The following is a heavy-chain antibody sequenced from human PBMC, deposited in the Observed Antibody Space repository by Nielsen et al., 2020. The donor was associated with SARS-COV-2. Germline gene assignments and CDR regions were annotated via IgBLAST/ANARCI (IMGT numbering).Heavy chain of an antibody. Sequence: SETLSLTCTVSGGSISSGGYYLSWIRQHPGKGLEWIGYIYYSGSTYYNPSLKSRVTISVDTSKNQFSLKLSSVTAADTAVYYCARGEYCSNTSCYLRGRAWYYFDYWGQGTLVTVSS. CDR2: IYYSGST. CDR3: ARGEYCSNTSCYLRGRAWYYFDY. CDR1: GGSISSGGYY. J-gene: IGHJ4*02. D-gene: IGHD2-2*01. V-gene: IGHV4-31*03.